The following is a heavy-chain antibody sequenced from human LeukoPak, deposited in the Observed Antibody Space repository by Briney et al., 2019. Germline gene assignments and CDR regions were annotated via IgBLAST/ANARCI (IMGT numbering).Heavy chain of an antibody. CDR2: INHSGST. V-gene: IGHV4-34*01. J-gene: IGHJ6*02. Sequence: SETLSLTCTVSGGSISSYYWSWIRQPPGKGLEWIGEINHSGSTNYNPSLKSRVTISVDTSKNQFSLKLSSVTAADTAVYYCARVGGGYCSSTSCPFRNYYYYYGMDVWGQGTTVTVSS. CDR3: ARVGGGYCSSTSCPFRNYYYYYGMDV. D-gene: IGHD2-2*01. CDR1: GGSISSYY.